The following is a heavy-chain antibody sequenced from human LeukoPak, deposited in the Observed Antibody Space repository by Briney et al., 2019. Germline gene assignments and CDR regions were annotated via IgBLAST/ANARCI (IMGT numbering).Heavy chain of an antibody. V-gene: IGHV4-39*07. Sequence: SETLSLTCTVSGGSISSSSYYWGWIRQPPGKGLEWIGSIYHSGSTYYNPSLKSRVTISVDTSKNQFSLKLSSVTAADTAVYYCASHDYGGNSALRYWGQGTLVTVSS. CDR2: IYHSGST. CDR1: GGSISSSSYY. J-gene: IGHJ4*02. CDR3: ASHDYGGNSALRY. D-gene: IGHD4-23*01.